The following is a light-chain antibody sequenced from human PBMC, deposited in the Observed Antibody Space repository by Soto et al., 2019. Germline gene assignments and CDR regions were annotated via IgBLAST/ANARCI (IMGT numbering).Light chain of an antibody. J-gene: IGKJ5*01. CDR1: QSVRSS. CDR3: QKYNNWPPN. CDR2: DAS. Sequence: EIVMTQSPATLSVSPGERATLSCRASQSVRSSLAWYQQTPGQAPRLLVFDASTRATGIPARFSGSGSGTEFTLTISSLQSEDSAVFYCQKYNNWPPNFGQGTRRAIK. V-gene: IGKV3-15*01.